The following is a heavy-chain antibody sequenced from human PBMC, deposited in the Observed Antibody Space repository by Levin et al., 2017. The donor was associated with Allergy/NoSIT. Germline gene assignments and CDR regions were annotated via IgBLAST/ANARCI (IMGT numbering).Heavy chain of an antibody. D-gene: IGHD3-22*01. CDR3: AKRSMAGSGYHPIEY. CDR1: GFTFSNYA. Sequence: PGGSLRLSCAASGFTFSNYAMTWVRQAPGQGLKWVSTISDSGVNTYYADSVKGRFTISRDNSKNTLYLQMNSLRAEDTAVYHCAKRSMAGSGYHPIEYWGQGTLVTVSS. V-gene: IGHV3-23*01. CDR2: ISDSGVNT. J-gene: IGHJ4*02.